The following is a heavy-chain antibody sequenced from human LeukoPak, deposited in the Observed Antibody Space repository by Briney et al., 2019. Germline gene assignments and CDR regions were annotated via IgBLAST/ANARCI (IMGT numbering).Heavy chain of an antibody. V-gene: IGHV3-64*01. CDR3: ARGLSGYYFSNAFDI. CDR2: ISSNGGST. J-gene: IGHJ3*02. D-gene: IGHD3-22*01. CDR1: GFTFSSYA. Sequence: GGSLRLSCAASGFTFSSYAMHWVRQPPGKGLEYVSAISSNGGSTYYANSVKGRFTISRDNSKNTLYLQMGSLRAEDMAVYYCARGLSGYYFSNAFDIWGQGTMVTVSS.